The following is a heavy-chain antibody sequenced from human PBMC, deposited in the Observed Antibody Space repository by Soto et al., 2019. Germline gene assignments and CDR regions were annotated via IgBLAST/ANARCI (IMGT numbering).Heavy chain of an antibody. V-gene: IGHV1-3*01. Sequence: ASVKVSCKASGYTFTSYAMQWVRQAPGQRLEWMGWINAGNGNTKYSQKFQGRVTITRDTSASTAYMELSSLRSEDTAVYYCGRDRGGWTDYGGEEPRVAFPS. D-gene: IGHD2-15*01. J-gene: IGHJ4*02. CDR3: GRDRGGWTDY. CDR2: INAGNGNT. CDR1: GYTFTSYA.